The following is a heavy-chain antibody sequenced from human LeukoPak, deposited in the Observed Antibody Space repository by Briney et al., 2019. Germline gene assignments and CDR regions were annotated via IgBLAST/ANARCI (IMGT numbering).Heavy chain of an antibody. Sequence: ASVKVSCKASGVTLSAYYMHWVRQAPGQGLEWMGWINPKSGDTNYLGKFQGRVTMTRDTSISTVYMELRRLRFDDTAVYYCARDRRISRYYYDSSAFDYWGQGTLVTVSS. CDR1: GVTLSAYY. J-gene: IGHJ4*02. CDR3: ARDRRISRYYYDSSAFDY. V-gene: IGHV1-2*02. D-gene: IGHD3-22*01. CDR2: INPKSGDT.